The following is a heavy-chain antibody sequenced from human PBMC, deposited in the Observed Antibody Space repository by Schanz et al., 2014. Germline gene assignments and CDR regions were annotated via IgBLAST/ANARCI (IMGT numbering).Heavy chain of an antibody. D-gene: IGHD4-17*01. J-gene: IGHJ3*02. V-gene: IGHV3-30*02. CDR2: IRYDGSNQ. CDR1: GFSFSDYG. Sequence: QVQLVESGGSVVQPGRSLRLSCAGSGFSFSDYGMHWVRRAPGKGLEWVAFIRYDGSNQYYADSVKGRFTISRDNSKNTLSLQMNSLRDEDTALYYCAKDMHKDYGGKPQAFDIWGQGTMVTVSS. CDR3: AKDMHKDYGGKPQAFDI.